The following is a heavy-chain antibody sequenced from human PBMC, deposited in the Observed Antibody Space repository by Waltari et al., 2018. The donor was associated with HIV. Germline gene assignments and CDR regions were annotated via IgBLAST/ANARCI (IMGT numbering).Heavy chain of an antibody. V-gene: IGHV1-18*01. Sequence: QVQLVQSGDEVKKPGASVKVSCQTSGYTFTNYGITWVRQAPGQGLEWMGWISAYNGNTNVAQRFQGRVTMTTDTSTSTAYMELRSLRSDDTAVFYCARVQLIMVTFGGDFAPQFFEYWGQGTLVTVSS. J-gene: IGHJ4*02. CDR1: GYTFTNYG. CDR2: ISAYNGNT. D-gene: IGHD3-16*01. CDR3: ARVQLIMVTFGGDFAPQFFEY.